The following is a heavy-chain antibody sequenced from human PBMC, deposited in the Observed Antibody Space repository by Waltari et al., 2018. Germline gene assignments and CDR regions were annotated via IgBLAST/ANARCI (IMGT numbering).Heavy chain of an antibody. V-gene: IGHV4-4*02. J-gene: IGHJ4*02. Sequence: CWSWVRQPPGKGLECIGQVHHSGKPNYNPSFESRVTMSRDTANNEISLKMTSATAADTVVYYCASDRGRGLYLDSWGPGTLVTVSP. CDR3: ASDRGRGLYLDS. CDR2: VHHSGKP. D-gene: IGHD2-15*01. CDR1: C.